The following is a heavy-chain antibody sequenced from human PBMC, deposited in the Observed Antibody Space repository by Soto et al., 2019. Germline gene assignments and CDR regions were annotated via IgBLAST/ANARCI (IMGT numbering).Heavy chain of an antibody. V-gene: IGHV1-46*01. CDR1: GYTFTSYY. CDR3: ARGFPRIVGATGVFRSYNWFDP. CDR2: INPSGGST. J-gene: IGHJ5*02. Sequence: GASVKVSCKASGYTFTSYYMHWVRQAPGQGLEWMGIINPSGGSTSYAQKFQGRVTMTRDTSTSTVYMELSSLRSEDTAVYYCARGFPRIVGATGVFRSYNWFDPWGQGTLVTVSS. D-gene: IGHD1-26*01.